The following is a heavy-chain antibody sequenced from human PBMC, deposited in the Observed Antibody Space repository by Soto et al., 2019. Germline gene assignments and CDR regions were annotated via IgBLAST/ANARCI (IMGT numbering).Heavy chain of an antibody. CDR1: GGTFSSYA. J-gene: IGHJ3*02. Sequence: SVKVSCKASGGTFSSYAISWVRQAPGQGLEWMGGIIPIFGKSNYAEKFQGRFTITAEEYTSTDYMELIRLRSEYTPVYYCAKKRVVRLSLNVFDIWGKGTMVT. D-gene: IGHD3-10*01. CDR2: IIPIFGKS. CDR3: AKKRVVRLSLNVFDI. V-gene: IGHV1-69*13.